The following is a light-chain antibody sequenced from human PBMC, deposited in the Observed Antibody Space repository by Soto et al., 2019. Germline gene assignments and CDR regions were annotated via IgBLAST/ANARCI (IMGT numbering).Light chain of an antibody. CDR1: SSDVGGYNY. Sequence: QSVLTQPAPVSGSPGQSTTISCTGTSSDVGGYNYVSWYQQHQGKAPKLIIYDVNNRPSGVSNRFSGSKSGNTASLTISGLQAEDEADYYCSSYTSSSTYVFGTGTKVTVL. V-gene: IGLV2-14*03. CDR2: DVN. J-gene: IGLJ1*01. CDR3: SSYTSSSTYV.